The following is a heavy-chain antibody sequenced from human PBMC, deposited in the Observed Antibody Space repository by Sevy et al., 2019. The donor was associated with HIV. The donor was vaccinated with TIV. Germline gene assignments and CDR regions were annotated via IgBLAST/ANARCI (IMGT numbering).Heavy chain of an antibody. CDR1: GFTFSSYG. CDR3: ARGDHYYDSSGYYYGEYYFDY. D-gene: IGHD3-22*01. V-gene: IGHV3-33*01. Sequence: GGSLRLSCAASGFTFSSYGMHWVRQAPGKGLEWVAVIWYDGSNKYYADSMKGRFTISRDNSKNTLYLQMNSLRAEDTAVYYCARGDHYYDSSGYYYGEYYFDYWGQGTLVTVSS. CDR2: IWYDGSNK. J-gene: IGHJ4*02.